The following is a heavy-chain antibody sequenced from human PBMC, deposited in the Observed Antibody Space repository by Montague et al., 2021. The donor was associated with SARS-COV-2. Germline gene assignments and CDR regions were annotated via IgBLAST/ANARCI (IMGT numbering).Heavy chain of an antibody. CDR3: ARAPVALITVFGVVNSFDY. Sequence: SETLSLTCTVSGGSISSYYWSWIRQPPGKGLEWIGYIYYSGSTNYNPSLKSRVTISVDTSKNQFSLKLSSVTAADTAVYYCARAPVALITVFGVVNSFDYWGQGTLVTVSS. J-gene: IGHJ4*02. CDR2: IYYSGST. V-gene: IGHV4-59*01. D-gene: IGHD3-3*01. CDR1: GGSISSYY.